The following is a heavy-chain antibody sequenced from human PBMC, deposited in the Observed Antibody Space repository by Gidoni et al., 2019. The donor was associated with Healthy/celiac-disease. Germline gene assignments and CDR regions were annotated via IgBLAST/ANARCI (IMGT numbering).Heavy chain of an antibody. D-gene: IGHD3-22*01. CDR1: GFTFSSYS. J-gene: IGHJ4*02. Sequence: EVQLVESGGGLVQPGGSLRLSCAASGFTFSSYSMNWVRQAPGKGLEWVSYISSSSSTIYYADSVKGRFTISRDNAKNSLYLQMNSLRDEDTAVYYCARYYYDSSGYYYGFDYWGQGTLVTVSS. V-gene: IGHV3-48*02. CDR2: ISSSSSTI. CDR3: ARYYYDSSGYYYGFDY.